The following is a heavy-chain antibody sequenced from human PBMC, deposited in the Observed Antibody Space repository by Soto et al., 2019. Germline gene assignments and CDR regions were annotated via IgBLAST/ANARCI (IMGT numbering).Heavy chain of an antibody. D-gene: IGHD6-19*01. CDR3: ARDSRGWPMLGMDV. Sequence: QVQLVESGGGVVQPGRSLRLSCAASGFTFSSYAMHWVRQAPGKGLEWVAVISYDGSNKYYADSVNGRFTISRDNSKNTLYLQMNRLRAEDTAVDYCARDSRGWPMLGMDVWGQGTTVTVSS. V-gene: IGHV3-30-3*01. CDR2: ISYDGSNK. J-gene: IGHJ6*02. CDR1: GFTFSSYA.